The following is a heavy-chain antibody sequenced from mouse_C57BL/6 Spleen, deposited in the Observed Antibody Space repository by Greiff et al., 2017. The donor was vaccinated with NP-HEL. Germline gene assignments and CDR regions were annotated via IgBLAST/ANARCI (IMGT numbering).Heavy chain of an antibody. Sequence: EVQLQQSGTVLARPGASVKMSCKTSGYTFTSYWMHWVKQRPGQGLEWIGAIYPGNSDTSYNQKFKGKAKLTAVTSASTAYMELSSLTNEDSAVYYCTATAQATWYFDYWGQGTTLTVSS. CDR1: GYTFTSYW. J-gene: IGHJ2*01. CDR2: IYPGNSDT. V-gene: IGHV1-5*01. CDR3: TATAQATWYFDY. D-gene: IGHD3-2*02.